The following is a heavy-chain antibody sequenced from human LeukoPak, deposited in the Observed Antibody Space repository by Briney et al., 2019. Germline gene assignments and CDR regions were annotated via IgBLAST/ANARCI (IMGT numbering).Heavy chain of an antibody. Sequence: GGSLRLSCAASGFTFSSYWMHWLRQAPGAGLVWVSRMYSDGSTTNYADSVKGRFTIPRDNAKNTLYLQMNSRRAEDTAVYYCARGRIGGYFDYWGQGTLVTVSS. V-gene: IGHV3-74*01. D-gene: IGHD3-16*01. CDR3: ARGRIGGYFDY. J-gene: IGHJ4*02. CDR2: MYSDGSTT. CDR1: GFTFSSYW.